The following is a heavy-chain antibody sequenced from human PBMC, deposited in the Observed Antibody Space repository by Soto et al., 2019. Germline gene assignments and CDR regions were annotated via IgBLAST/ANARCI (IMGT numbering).Heavy chain of an antibody. CDR2: ISWNSGSI. D-gene: IGHD2-21*02. Sequence: GGSLRLSCAASGFTFDDYAMHWVRQAPGKGLEWVSGISWNSGSIGYADSVKGRFTISRDNAKNSLYLQMNSLRAEDTALYYCAKGVGTRVYYYYYYGMDVWGQGTTVTVSS. V-gene: IGHV3-9*01. CDR3: AKGVGTRVYYYYYYGMDV. J-gene: IGHJ6*02. CDR1: GFTFDDYA.